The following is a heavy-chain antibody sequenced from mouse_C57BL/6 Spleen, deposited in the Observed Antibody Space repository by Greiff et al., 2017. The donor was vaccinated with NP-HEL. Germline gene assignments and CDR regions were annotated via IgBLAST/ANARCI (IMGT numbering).Heavy chain of an antibody. J-gene: IGHJ1*03. D-gene: IGHD1-1*01. CDR2: INPNNGGT. V-gene: IGHV1-18*01. CDR3: ARTVGHYYGSSYRYFDV. Sequence: EVQLQQSGPELVKPGASVKIPCKASGYTFTDYNMDWVKQSHGKSLEWIGDINPNNGGTIYNQKFKGKATLTVDKSSSTAYMELRSLTSEDTAVYDCARTVGHYYGSSYRYFDVWGTGTTVTVSS. CDR1: GYTFTDYN.